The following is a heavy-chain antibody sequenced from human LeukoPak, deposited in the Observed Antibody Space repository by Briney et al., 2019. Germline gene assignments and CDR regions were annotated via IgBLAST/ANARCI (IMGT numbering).Heavy chain of an antibody. CDR1: GGTFSSYA. CDR3: AREARDIVAYCGGDCDPPFYYFDY. V-gene: IGHV1-69*05. Sequence: SVKVSCKASGGTFSSYAISLVRQAPGQGLEWMGRIIPIFGTANYAQKFQGRVTITTDESTSTAYMELSSLRSEDTAVYYCAREARDIVAYCGGDCDPPFYYFDYWGQGTLVTVSS. J-gene: IGHJ4*02. CDR2: IIPIFGTA. D-gene: IGHD2-21*02.